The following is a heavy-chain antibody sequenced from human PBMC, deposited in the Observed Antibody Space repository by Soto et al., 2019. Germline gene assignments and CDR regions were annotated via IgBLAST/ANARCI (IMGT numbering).Heavy chain of an antibody. J-gene: IGHJ4*02. D-gene: IGHD3-10*01. CDR1: GGSMTSYY. Sequence: SETLSLTCTVSGGSMTSYYWRWIRQPPGKGLEWIGNIYYSGSTNYNPSLKSRVTISVETSKNQFSLKLSSVTAADTSVYYCARSWGFALDYWGLGTRVTAPQ. V-gene: IGHV4-59*01. CDR3: ARSWGFALDY. CDR2: IYYSGST.